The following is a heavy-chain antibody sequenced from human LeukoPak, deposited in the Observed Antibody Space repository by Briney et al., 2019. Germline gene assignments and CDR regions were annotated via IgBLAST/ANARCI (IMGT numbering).Heavy chain of an antibody. V-gene: IGHV1-2*02. J-gene: IGHJ4*02. CDR3: VPSSNFYYFDY. CDR1: GYTFTGYY. CDR2: INPKSGGT. D-gene: IGHD6-13*01. Sequence: GASVKVSCKTSGYTFTGYYMHWVRQAPGQGLEWMGWINPKSGGTSYPQKFQGRVSMTRDTSISTAYMELSRLRSDDTAVYYCVPSSNFYYFDYWGQGTLVTVSS.